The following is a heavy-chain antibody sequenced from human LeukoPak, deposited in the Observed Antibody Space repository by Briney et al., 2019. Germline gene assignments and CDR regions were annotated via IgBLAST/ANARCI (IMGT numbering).Heavy chain of an antibody. CDR2: IYHSGSA. D-gene: IGHD2-2*02. V-gene: IGHV4-38-2*02. CDR1: GYSITSGYN. Sequence: SETQSLTCTVSGYSITSGYNWAWIRQPPGKVLEWIGSIYHSGSAYYNPSLKSRVTISVDTSKNQFSLKLSSVTAAYTAVYYCVRYCSSTTCYTRAVDYWGQGTLVTVSS. CDR3: VRYCSSTTCYTRAVDY. J-gene: IGHJ4*02.